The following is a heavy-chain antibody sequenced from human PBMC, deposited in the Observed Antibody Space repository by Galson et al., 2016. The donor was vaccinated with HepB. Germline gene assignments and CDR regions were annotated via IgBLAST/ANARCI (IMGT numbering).Heavy chain of an antibody. CDR3: ARADYTSGWAGGAFDI. D-gene: IGHD6-19*01. CDR1: GFTFSTYA. V-gene: IGHV3-30-3*01. J-gene: IGHJ3*02. CDR2: LSYDGSSK. Sequence: SLRLSCADSGFTFSTYAMHWVRQAPGKGLEWVAGLSYDGSSKNYADSVKGRFTISRDNSKNTLYLQMNSLRAEDTAVFYCARADYTSGWAGGAFDIWGQGTMVTVSS.